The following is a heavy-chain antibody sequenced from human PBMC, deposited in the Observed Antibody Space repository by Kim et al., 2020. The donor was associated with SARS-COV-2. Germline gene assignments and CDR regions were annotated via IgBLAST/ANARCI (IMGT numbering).Heavy chain of an antibody. D-gene: IGHD2-21*02. CDR1: GGSISSYY. V-gene: IGHV4-59*01. CDR2: IYYSGST. Sequence: SETLSLTCTVSGGSISSYYWSWIRQPPGKGLEWIGYIYYSGSTNYNPSLKSRVTISVDTSKNQFSLKLSSVTAADTAVYYCARTHSLYCGGDCRYFDYWGQGTLVTVSS. J-gene: IGHJ4*02. CDR3: ARTHSLYCGGDCRYFDY.